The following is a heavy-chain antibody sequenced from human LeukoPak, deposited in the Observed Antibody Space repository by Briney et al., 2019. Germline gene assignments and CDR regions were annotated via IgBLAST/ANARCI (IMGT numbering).Heavy chain of an antibody. Sequence: SETLTLTCTVSGGSISSYYWNWIRQPPGKGLEWIGSIYYTGSTNYSPSLKSRVTMSIDMSKTQFTLKLRSVTAADTAVYYCASNVVGATPYFEYWGQGALVTASS. D-gene: IGHD1-26*01. CDR2: IYYTGST. CDR1: GGSISSYY. J-gene: IGHJ4*02. V-gene: IGHV4-59*13. CDR3: ASNVVGATPYFEY.